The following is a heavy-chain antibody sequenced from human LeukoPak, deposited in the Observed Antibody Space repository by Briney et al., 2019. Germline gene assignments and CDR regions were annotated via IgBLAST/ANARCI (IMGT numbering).Heavy chain of an antibody. D-gene: IGHD2-21*02. J-gene: IGHJ5*02. Sequence: SETLSLTCTVSGDSVSSDSYYWSWIRQPPGKGLEWIGYIYYSGSTKYNPSLKSQVTISVDTSKNQFSLKLSSVTAADTAVYYCARGPGCGGDCYSGFDPWGQGTLVTVSS. CDR1: GDSVSSDSYY. V-gene: IGHV4-61*01. CDR2: IYYSGST. CDR3: ARGPGCGGDCYSGFDP.